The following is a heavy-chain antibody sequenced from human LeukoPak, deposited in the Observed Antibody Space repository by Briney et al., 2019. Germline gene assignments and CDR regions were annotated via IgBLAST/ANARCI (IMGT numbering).Heavy chain of an antibody. J-gene: IGHJ4*02. D-gene: IGHD1-14*01. CDR3: ARATGYLL. CDR2: ISNSDYST. CDR1: GFTFSSYA. Sequence: PGGSLRLSCAASGFTFSSYAMSWVRQAPGKGLEWVSTISNSDYSTYYADSVKGRFTISRANSENTLYLQMNNLRAEGTAVYYCARATGYLLWGQGTLVTVSS. V-gene: IGHV3-23*01.